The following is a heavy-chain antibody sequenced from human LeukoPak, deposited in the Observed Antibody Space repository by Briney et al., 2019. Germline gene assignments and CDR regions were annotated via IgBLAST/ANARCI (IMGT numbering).Heavy chain of an antibody. Sequence: ASVKVSSKASGYTFTSYDINWVRQATGQGLEWMGWMNPNSGVTVYAQKFQGRVTMTRNTSVSTAYMELSGLRSDDTAVYYCARLERMDVWGKGTTVTVSS. V-gene: IGHV1-8*01. CDR1: GYTFTSYD. J-gene: IGHJ6*04. CDR2: MNPNSGVT. CDR3: ARLERMDV.